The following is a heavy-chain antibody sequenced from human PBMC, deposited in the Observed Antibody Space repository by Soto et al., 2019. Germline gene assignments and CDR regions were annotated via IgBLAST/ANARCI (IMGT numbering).Heavy chain of an antibody. D-gene: IGHD2-2*01. CDR1: GFTFSSSE. CDR2: ISSSGETV. V-gene: IGHV3-48*03. CDR3: AREGFYAMDV. Sequence: EVQLLESGGGVVQPGGSLRLSCEVSGFTFSSSEMYWVRQAPGKGLEWVAYISSSGETVYYAGSVQGRFTISRDNAKNSLYLQMSRLGAEDTAVYYCAREGFYAMDVWGQGTTVTVSS. J-gene: IGHJ6*02.